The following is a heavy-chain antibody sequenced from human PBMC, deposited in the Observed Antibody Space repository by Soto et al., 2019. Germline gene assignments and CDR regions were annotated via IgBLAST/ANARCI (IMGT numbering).Heavy chain of an antibody. Sequence: TLSLTCTVSGGSISSGGYYWSWIRQHPGKGLEWIGYTYYIGSTYYNPSLKSRVSISVDTSKNQFSLKLISFTAADTAVYYCARFYMVRGVMGAFDIWGQGT. V-gene: IGHV4-31*03. CDR3: ARFYMVRGVMGAFDI. CDR2: TYYIGST. CDR1: GGSISSGGYY. D-gene: IGHD3-10*01. J-gene: IGHJ3*02.